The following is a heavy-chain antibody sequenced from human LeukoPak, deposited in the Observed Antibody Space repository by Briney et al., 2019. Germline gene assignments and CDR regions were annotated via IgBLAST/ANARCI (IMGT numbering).Heavy chain of an antibody. Sequence: GGSLRLSCAASGFTFSSYSMNWVRQAPGKGLEWVSSISSSSSYIYYADSVKGRFTISRDNAKNSLYLQMNSLRAEDTAVYYYARDKDRGNWFDPWGQGTLVTVSS. CDR3: ARDKDRGNWFDP. CDR2: ISSSSSYI. D-gene: IGHD1-14*01. V-gene: IGHV3-21*01. CDR1: GFTFSSYS. J-gene: IGHJ5*02.